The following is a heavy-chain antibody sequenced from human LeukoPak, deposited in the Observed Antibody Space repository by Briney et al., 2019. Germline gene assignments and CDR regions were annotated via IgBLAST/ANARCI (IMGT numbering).Heavy chain of an antibody. CDR1: GYTFTGYY. CDR2: INPDSGGT. CDR3: ARGDYRLYYYYMDV. V-gene: IGHV1-2*02. D-gene: IGHD4-17*01. Sequence: ASVKVSCKASGYTFTGYYMHWVRQAPGQGLEWMGWINPDSGGTNYAQKFQGRVTMTRDTSISTAYMELSRLTSDDTAVYYCARGDYRLYYYYMDVWGRGTTVTISS. J-gene: IGHJ6*03.